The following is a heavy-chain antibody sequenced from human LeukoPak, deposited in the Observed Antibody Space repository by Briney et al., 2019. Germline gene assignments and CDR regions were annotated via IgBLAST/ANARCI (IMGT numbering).Heavy chain of an antibody. J-gene: IGHJ4*02. CDR2: INWNGGST. CDR3: AREFDGSASGAGY. V-gene: IGHV3-20*04. CDR1: GFSFDDHG. Sequence: GGSLRLSCAASGFSFDDHGMSWVRQAPGKGLEWVSGINWNGGSTGYADSVKGRFTISRDNAKNSLYLQMNSLRADDTAVYYCAREFDGSASGAGYWGQGTLVTVSS. D-gene: IGHD1-26*01.